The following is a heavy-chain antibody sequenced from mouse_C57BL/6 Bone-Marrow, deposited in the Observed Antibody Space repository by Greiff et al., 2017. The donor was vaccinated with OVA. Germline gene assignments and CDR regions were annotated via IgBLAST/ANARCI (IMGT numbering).Heavy chain of an antibody. J-gene: IGHJ3*01. CDR1: GFTFSDYY. CDR3: ARPFLYYDYGGEFAY. Sequence: DVQLVESGGGLVQPGGSLKLSCAASGFTFSDYYMYWVRQTPEKRLEWVAYISNGGGSTYYPDTVKGRFTISRDNAKNTLYLQMSRLKSEDTAMYYCARPFLYYDYGGEFAYWGQGTLVTVSA. D-gene: IGHD2-4*01. V-gene: IGHV5-12*01. CDR2: ISNGGGST.